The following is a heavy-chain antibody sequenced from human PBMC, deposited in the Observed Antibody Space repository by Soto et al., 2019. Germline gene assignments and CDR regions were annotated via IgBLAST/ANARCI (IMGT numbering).Heavy chain of an antibody. CDR3: TLATGTTSRAT. J-gene: IGHJ5*02. D-gene: IGHD1-1*01. Sequence: GASVKVSCKASGGTFSSYTISWVRQAPGQGLEWMGRIIPILGIANYAQKFQGRVTITADKSTSTAHMELSSLRSEDTAVYYCTLATGTTSRATWGQGTRVTVSS. V-gene: IGHV1-69*02. CDR2: IIPILGIA. CDR1: GGTFSSYT.